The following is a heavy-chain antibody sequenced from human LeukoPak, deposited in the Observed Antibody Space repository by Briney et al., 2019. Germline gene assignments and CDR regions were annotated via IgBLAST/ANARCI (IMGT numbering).Heavy chain of an antibody. CDR1: GGSISSYY. CDR3: ARLDYVWGSYRWGGFDY. Sequence: SETLSLTCTVSGGSISSYYWSWIRQPPGKGLEWIGYIYYSGSTNYNPSLKSRVTISVDTSKNQFSLKLSSVTAADTAVYYCARLDYVWGSYRWGGFDYWGQGTLVTVS. D-gene: IGHD3-16*02. J-gene: IGHJ4*02. V-gene: IGHV4-59*08. CDR2: IYYSGST.